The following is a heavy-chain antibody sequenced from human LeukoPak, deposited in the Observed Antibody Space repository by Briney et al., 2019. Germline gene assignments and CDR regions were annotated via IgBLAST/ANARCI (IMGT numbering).Heavy chain of an antibody. V-gene: IGHV3-48*02. CDR2: ISSDGNTI. CDR1: GFPFSIYA. Sequence: GGSLRLSCAASGFPFSIYAMSWVRQAPGKGLHWVSFISSDGNTIFYADSVKGRFTISRDNAKNSLYLQMNSLRDEDTAVYYCARKSGSPARFDPWGQGTLVTVSS. D-gene: IGHD2-2*01. CDR3: ARKSGSPARFDP. J-gene: IGHJ5*02.